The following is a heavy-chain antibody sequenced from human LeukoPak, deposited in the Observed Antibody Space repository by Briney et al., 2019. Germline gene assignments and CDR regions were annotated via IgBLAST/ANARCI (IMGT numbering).Heavy chain of an antibody. Sequence: SETLSLTCTVSGGSISSRSYYWGWVRQPPGKELEWTGSIHYSGSTYYDASFKSRVTMSVDTSKNQFSLKLSSVTAADTAVYYCARHYRGALAGTMGAFDIWGQGTMVTVSS. D-gene: IGHD6-19*01. CDR3: ARHYRGALAGTMGAFDI. CDR1: GGSISSRSYY. V-gene: IGHV4-39*01. CDR2: IHYSGST. J-gene: IGHJ3*02.